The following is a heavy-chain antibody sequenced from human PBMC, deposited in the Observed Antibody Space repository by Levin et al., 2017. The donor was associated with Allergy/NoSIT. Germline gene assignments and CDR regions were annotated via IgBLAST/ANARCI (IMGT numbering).Heavy chain of an antibody. CDR2: MSFDGSNK. D-gene: IGHD2-15*01. V-gene: IGHV3-30-3*01. J-gene: IGHJ3*01. Sequence: LSLTCAASEFTFTTYAMHWVRQAPGKGLEWVAVMSFDGSNKYYADSVKGRFTISRDNSKNTLYLQMNSLRTEDTAVYYCARDNQRVVSALNAFHFWGQGTLVTVSS. CDR1: EFTFTTYA. CDR3: ARDNQRVVSALNAFHF.